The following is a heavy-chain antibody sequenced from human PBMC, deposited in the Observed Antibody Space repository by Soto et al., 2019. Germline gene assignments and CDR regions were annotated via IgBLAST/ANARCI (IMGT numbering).Heavy chain of an antibody. J-gene: IGHJ4*02. Sequence: PSETLSLTCAVYGGSFSGYYWSWIRQPPGKGLEWIGEINHSGSTNYNPSLKSRVTISVDTSKNQFSLKLSSVTAADTAVYYCARTVRFYSSSWYYYWGQGTLVTVSS. V-gene: IGHV4-34*01. CDR2: INHSGST. CDR3: ARTVRFYSSSWYYY. D-gene: IGHD6-13*01. CDR1: GGSFSGYY.